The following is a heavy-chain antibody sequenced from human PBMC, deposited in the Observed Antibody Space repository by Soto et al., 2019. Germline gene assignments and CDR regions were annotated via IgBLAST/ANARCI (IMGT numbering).Heavy chain of an antibody. CDR1: GGSISSSNW. J-gene: IGHJ6*02. V-gene: IGHV4-4*02. Sequence: SETLSLTCAVSGGSISSSNWWSWVRQPPGKGLEWIGEIYHSGSTNYNPSLKSRVTISVDKSKNQFSRKLSSVTAADTAVYYCARSPDSSGYYPRRYYYGMDVWGQGTTVTVSS. D-gene: IGHD3-22*01. CDR2: IYHSGST. CDR3: ARSPDSSGYYPRRYYYGMDV.